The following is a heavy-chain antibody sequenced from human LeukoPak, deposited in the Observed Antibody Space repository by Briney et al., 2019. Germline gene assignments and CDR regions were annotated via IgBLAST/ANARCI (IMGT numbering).Heavy chain of an antibody. J-gene: IGHJ6*03. CDR3: ARSKGGTYYYYTDV. CDR1: GGSISSGSYY. CDR2: IYTSGST. V-gene: IGHV4-61*02. Sequence: SETLCLTCTVSGGSISSGSYYWSWIRQPAGKGLEWIGRIYTSGSTNYNPSLKSRVTISVDTSKNQFSLKLSSVTAADTAVYYCARSKGGTYYYYTDVWGKGTTVTISS.